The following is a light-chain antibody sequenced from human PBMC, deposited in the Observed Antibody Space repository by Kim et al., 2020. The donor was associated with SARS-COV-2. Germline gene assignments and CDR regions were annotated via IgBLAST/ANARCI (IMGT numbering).Light chain of an antibody. CDR3: QAWDSSTYVI. CDR2: QDS. Sequence: VAPGQTASITCSGDKLGDKYACWYQQKPGQSPVLVIYQDSKRPSGIPERFSGSNSGNTATLTISGTQAMDEADYYCQAWDSSTYVIFGGGTQLTVL. CDR1: KLGDKY. J-gene: IGLJ2*01. V-gene: IGLV3-1*01.